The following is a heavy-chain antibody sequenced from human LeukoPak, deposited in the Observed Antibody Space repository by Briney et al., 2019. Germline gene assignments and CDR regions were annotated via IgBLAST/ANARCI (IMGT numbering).Heavy chain of an antibody. CDR3: ARDPRGHYSYYYYMDV. J-gene: IGHJ6*03. CDR2: ISSSSSYI. V-gene: IGHV3-21*04. D-gene: IGHD2-21*01. CDR1: GFTFSSYS. Sequence: PGGSLRLSCAASGFTFSSYSMNWVRQAPGKGLEWVSSISSSSSYIYYADSVKGRFTISRDNAKNSLYLQMNSLRSEDTAVYYCARDPRGHYSYYYYMDVWGKGTTVTVSS.